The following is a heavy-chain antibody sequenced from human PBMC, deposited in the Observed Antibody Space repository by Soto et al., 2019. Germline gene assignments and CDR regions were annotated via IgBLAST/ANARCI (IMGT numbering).Heavy chain of an antibody. Sequence: EVQLVESGGGLVQPGRSLRLSCAASGFTFDDYAMHWVRQAPGKGLEWVSGISWHSGSIGYADSVKGRFTISRDNAKNSLYLQMNSLRAEDTALYYCAKDYSSGWYRNPLFDYWGQGTLVTVSS. CDR2: ISWHSGSI. D-gene: IGHD6-19*01. V-gene: IGHV3-9*01. CDR1: GFTFDDYA. J-gene: IGHJ4*02. CDR3: AKDYSSGWYRNPLFDY.